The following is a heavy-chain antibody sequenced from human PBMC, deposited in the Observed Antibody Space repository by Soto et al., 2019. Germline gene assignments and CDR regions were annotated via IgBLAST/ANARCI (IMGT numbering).Heavy chain of an antibody. CDR3: ARDDYDSSGYYLPAEYFQH. D-gene: IGHD3-22*01. V-gene: IGHV1-69*06. J-gene: IGHJ1*01. Sequence: KFSCKASGGTFSSYAISWVRQAPGQGLEWMGGIIPIFDTANYAQKFQGRVTITADKSTSTAYMELSSLRSEDTAVYYCARDDYDSSGYYLPAEYFQHWGQGTLVTVSS. CDR2: IIPIFDTA. CDR1: GGTFSSYA.